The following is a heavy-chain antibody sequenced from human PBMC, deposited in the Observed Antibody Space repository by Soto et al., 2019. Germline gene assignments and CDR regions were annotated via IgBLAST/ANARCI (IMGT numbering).Heavy chain of an antibody. J-gene: IGHJ5*02. Sequence: PWETLSLTCTVSGGSISSGGYYWSWIRQHPGKGLEWIGYIYYSGSTYYNPSLKSRVTVSVDTSKNQFSLKLSSVTAADTAVYYCAREYCSGGSCYLGHNWFDPWGQGTLVTVSS. V-gene: IGHV4-31*03. CDR3: AREYCSGGSCYLGHNWFDP. CDR1: GGSISSGGYY. CDR2: IYYSGST. D-gene: IGHD2-15*01.